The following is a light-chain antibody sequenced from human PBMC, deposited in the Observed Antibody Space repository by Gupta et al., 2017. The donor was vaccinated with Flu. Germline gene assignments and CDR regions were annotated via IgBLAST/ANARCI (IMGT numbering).Light chain of an antibody. CDR2: AKN. CDR1: RFSNSY. V-gene: IGLV3-19*01. Sequence: DRFSNSYASWYQQKPGHALVLVIYAKNIRPSGIPDRLSGSSSGNKASLTSTGAQAEDEADYYCNSRDSTDNHQAVFGGGTKLTV. J-gene: IGLJ2*01. CDR3: NSRDSTDNHQAV.